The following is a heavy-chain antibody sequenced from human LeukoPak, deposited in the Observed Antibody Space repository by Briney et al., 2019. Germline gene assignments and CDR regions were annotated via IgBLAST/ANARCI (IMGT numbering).Heavy chain of an antibody. CDR3: AKDSSGPAY. CDR1: GLIVSGDY. Sequence: RPGGSLRLSCAASGLIVSGDYVSWVRQAPGKGLEWVSVIYSGGGTFYADSVKGRFTISRDNSKNTLYLQMNSLRAEDTAVYYCAKDSSGPAYWGQGTLVTVSS. V-gene: IGHV3-53*01. J-gene: IGHJ4*02. D-gene: IGHD6-19*01. CDR2: IYSGGGT.